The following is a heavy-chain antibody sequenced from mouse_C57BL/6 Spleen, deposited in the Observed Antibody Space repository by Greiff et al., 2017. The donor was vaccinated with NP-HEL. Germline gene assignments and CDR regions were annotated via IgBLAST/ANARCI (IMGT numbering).Heavy chain of an antibody. CDR3: ARAVIWYFDV. CDR1: GYSITSGYY. V-gene: IGHV3-6*01. Sequence: EVKLMESGPGLVKPSQSLSLTCSVTGYSITSGYYWNWIRQFPGNKLEWMGYISYDGSNNYNPSLKNRISITRDTSKNQFVLKLNSVTTEDTATYYCARAVIWYFDVWGTGTTVTVSS. J-gene: IGHJ1*03. CDR2: ISYDGSN.